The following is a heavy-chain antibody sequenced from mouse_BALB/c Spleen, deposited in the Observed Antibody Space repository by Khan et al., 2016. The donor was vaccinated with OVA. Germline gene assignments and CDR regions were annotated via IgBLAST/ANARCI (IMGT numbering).Heavy chain of an antibody. V-gene: IGHV9-3-1*01. CDR2: INTYTGEP. Sequence: QIQLVQSGPELKKPGETVKISCKASGYTFTNYGMNWVKQTPGEGLKWMGWINTYTGEPTYAVDFKGRFAFSLETSASTAYLQINNLKNEDTATXFCARVGYNGTMDYGGQGTSVTVSS. J-gene: IGHJ4*01. CDR1: GYTFTNYG. D-gene: IGHD4-1*01. CDR3: ARVGYNGTMDY.